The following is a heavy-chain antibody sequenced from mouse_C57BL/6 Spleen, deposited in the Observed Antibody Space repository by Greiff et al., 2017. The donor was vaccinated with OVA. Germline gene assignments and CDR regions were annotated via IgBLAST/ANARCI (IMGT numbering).Heavy chain of an antibody. J-gene: IGHJ3*01. V-gene: IGHV1-52*01. CDR2: IDPSDSET. CDR1: GYTFTSYW. D-gene: IGHD2-3*01. Sequence: QVQLQQPGAELVRPGSSVKLSCKASGYTFTSYWMHWVKQRPIQGLEWIGNIDPSDSETHYNQKFKDKATLTVDKSSSTAYMQLSSLTSEDSAVYYCARFYDGYYYFAYWGQGTLVTVSA. CDR3: ARFYDGYYYFAY.